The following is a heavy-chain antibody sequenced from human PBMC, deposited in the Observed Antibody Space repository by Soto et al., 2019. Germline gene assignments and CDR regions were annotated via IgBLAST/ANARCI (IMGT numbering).Heavy chain of an antibody. CDR3: ARDSDYAFDY. Sequence: GGSLRLSCVASEFPFSSYSMNWVRQAPGKGLKWVSYISGSSSAIWYADSVKGRFTNSRDDAKNSLYLQMNSLRDEDTAVYYCARDSDYAFDYWGQGT. V-gene: IGHV3-48*02. D-gene: IGHD3-16*01. J-gene: IGHJ4*02. CDR2: ISGSSSAI. CDR1: EFPFSSYS.